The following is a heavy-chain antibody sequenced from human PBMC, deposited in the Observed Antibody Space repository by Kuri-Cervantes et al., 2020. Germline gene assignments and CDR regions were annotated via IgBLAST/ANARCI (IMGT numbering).Heavy chain of an antibody. CDR2: TNCNSGGT. J-gene: IGHJ4*02. CDR1: GYTFTGNY. D-gene: IGHD4-17*01. Sequence: ASVKVSCKASGYTFTGNYIHWVRQAPGQGLEWMGWTNCNSGGTNYAQKFQGRVTMTRDTSISTAYMELSRLRSDDTAVYYCARAGGDYESFLYYFDYWGQGTLVTVSS. CDR3: ARAGGDYESFLYYFDY. V-gene: IGHV1-2*02.